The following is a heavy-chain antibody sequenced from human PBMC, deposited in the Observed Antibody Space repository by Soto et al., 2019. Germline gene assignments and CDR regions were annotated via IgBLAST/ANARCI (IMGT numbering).Heavy chain of an antibody. CDR3: ARVRSSGWFFIHGMDV. Sequence: EASVKVSCKASGYTFTSYDISWVRQAPGQGLEWMGWISAKNGNTNYAQKVQDRVTMTTDTSTSTAYMELRSLRSDDTAVYYCARVRSSGWFFIHGMDVWGQGTTVTVSS. V-gene: IGHV1-18*04. D-gene: IGHD6-19*01. J-gene: IGHJ6*02. CDR1: GYTFTSYD. CDR2: ISAKNGNT.